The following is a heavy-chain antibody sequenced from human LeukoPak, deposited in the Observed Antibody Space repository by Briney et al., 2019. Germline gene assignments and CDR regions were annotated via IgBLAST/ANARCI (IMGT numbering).Heavy chain of an antibody. CDR2: IYYSGST. CDR1: GGSISSYY. D-gene: IGHD4-17*01. V-gene: IGHV4-59*01. CDR3: ARVMRYGDYSRWFDP. J-gene: IGHJ5*02. Sequence: PSETLSLTCTVSGGSISSYYWSWIRQPPGKGLEWIGYIYYSGSTNYNPSLKSRVTISVDTSKNQFSLKLSPVTAADTAVYYCARVMRYGDYSRWFDPWGQGTLVTVSS.